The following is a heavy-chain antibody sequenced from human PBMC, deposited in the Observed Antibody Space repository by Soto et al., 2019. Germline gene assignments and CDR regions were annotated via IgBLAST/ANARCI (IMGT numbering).Heavy chain of an antibody. D-gene: IGHD1-26*01. CDR1: GFTFSSYV. V-gene: IGHV3-33*01. CDR2: IWYDGSNK. Sequence: QVQLVESGGGVVQPGRSLRLSCAASGFTFSSYVMHWVRQAPGKGLEWVAVIWYDGSNKYYADSVKDRFTISRDNSKNTLYLQMNSLRAEDTAVYYCARDRGGSYFDYWGQGTLVTVS. CDR3: ARDRGGSYFDY. J-gene: IGHJ4*02.